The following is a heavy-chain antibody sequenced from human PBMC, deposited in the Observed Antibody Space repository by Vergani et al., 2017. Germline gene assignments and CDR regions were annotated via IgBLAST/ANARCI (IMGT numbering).Heavy chain of an antibody. D-gene: IGHD2-2*01. CDR3: AKDMLPAAMAFYYYYGMDV. Sequence: EVQLVESGGVVVQPGGSLRLSCAASGFTFDDYAMHWVRQAPGKGLEWVSLISWDGGSTYYADSVKGRFTISRDNSKNSLYLQMNSLRAEDTALYYCAKDMLPAAMAFYYYYGMDVWGQGP. V-gene: IGHV3-43D*04. J-gene: IGHJ6*02. CDR2: ISWDGGST. CDR1: GFTFDDYA.